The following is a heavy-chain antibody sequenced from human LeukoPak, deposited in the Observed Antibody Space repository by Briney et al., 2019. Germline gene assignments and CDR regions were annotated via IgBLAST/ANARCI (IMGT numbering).Heavy chain of an antibody. J-gene: IGHJ5*02. Sequence: SVKVSCRTSGGTFTNTAISWVRQAPGQGLEWLGGIMPLVGTAGYAQKFQGRVTITKDESTRTVYLELTSLTSDDTAVYYCARDVHGDYGSGWFDPWGQGTLVSVSS. CDR1: GGTFTNTA. CDR3: ARDVHGDYGSGWFDP. V-gene: IGHV1-69*05. D-gene: IGHD4-17*01. CDR2: IMPLVGTA.